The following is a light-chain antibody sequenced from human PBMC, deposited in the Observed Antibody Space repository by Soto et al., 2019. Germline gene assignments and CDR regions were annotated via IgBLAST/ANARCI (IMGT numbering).Light chain of an antibody. CDR2: GVS. Sequence: QSALTQPASVSGSPGQSITVSCTGTSGDVGGYNYVSWYQQHPGKAPILMISGVSNRPSGVSDRFSGSKSGNTASLTISGLQAEDEADYYCTSWTSSSTLVFGGGTKLTVL. V-gene: IGLV2-14*01. CDR3: TSWTSSSTLV. J-gene: IGLJ3*02. CDR1: SGDVGGYNY.